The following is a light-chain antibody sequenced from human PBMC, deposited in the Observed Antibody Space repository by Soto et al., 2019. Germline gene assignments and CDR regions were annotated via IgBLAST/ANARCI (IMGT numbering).Light chain of an antibody. Sequence: QAVVTQEPSFSVSPGGTVTLTCGLSSGSVSTSYFPSWYQQTPGQPPRTLIYSTNTRSSGVPDRFSGSILGNKAALTITGVQADDESDYYCVLYMGSGISVFGGGTQLTVL. V-gene: IGLV8-61*01. CDR2: STN. J-gene: IGLJ2*01. CDR3: VLYMGSGISV. CDR1: SGSVSTSYF.